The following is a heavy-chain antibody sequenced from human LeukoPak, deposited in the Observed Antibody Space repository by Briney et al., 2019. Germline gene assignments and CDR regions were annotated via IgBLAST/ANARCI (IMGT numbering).Heavy chain of an antibody. CDR1: GYTFTGYY. CDR3: ARSGQQLVRGAFDY. V-gene: IGHV1-2*02. J-gene: IGHJ4*02. Sequence: ASVKVSCKASGYTFTGYYMHWVRQAPGQGLEWMGWINPNSGGTNYAQKFQGRVTITADKSTSTAYMELSSLRSEDTAVYYCARSGQQLVRGAFDYWGQGTLVTVSS. CDR2: INPNSGGT. D-gene: IGHD6-13*01.